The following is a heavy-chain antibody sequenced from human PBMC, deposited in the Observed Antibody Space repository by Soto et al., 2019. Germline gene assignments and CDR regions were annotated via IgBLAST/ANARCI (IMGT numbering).Heavy chain of an antibody. CDR2: ISYDGSNK. CDR1: GFTFSSYA. V-gene: IGHV3-30-3*01. D-gene: IGHD2-21*02. J-gene: IGHJ4*02. CDR3: ARKYCGGDCYHPLRY. Sequence: GGSLRLSCAASGFTFSSYAMHWVRQAPGKGLEWVAVISYDGSNKYYADSVKGRFTISRDNSKNTLYLQMNSLRAEDTAVYYCARKYCGGDCYHPLRYWGQGTLVTVSS.